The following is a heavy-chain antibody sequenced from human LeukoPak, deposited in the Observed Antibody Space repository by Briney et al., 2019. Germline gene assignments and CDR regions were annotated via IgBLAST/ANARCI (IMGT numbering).Heavy chain of an antibody. Sequence: SETLSLTCTVSNGSINTYFWTWIRQPPGRGLEWIGIINYSETTRYNPSLKSRVTLSVDASKNLFSLKLDSVTAADTAVYFCARALRSQGAAAGTGYLDSWGQGALVTDSS. D-gene: IGHD6-13*01. CDR1: NGSINTYF. J-gene: IGHJ4*02. CDR2: INYSETT. CDR3: ARALRSQGAAAGTGYLDS. V-gene: IGHV4-59*08.